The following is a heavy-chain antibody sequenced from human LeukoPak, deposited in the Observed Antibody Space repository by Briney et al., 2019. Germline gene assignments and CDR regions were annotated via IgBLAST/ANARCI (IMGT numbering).Heavy chain of an antibody. V-gene: IGHV4-34*01. Sequence: PSENLSLTCAVYGGSFSGYYWNWIRQPPGKGLEWIGEINHSGSTNYNPSLKSRVTISVDTSKNQFSLKLSSVTAADTAVYYCARARGFGELLLYYFDYWGQGTLVTVSS. CDR3: ARARGFGELLLYYFDY. D-gene: IGHD3-10*01. J-gene: IGHJ4*02. CDR2: INHSGST. CDR1: GGSFSGYY.